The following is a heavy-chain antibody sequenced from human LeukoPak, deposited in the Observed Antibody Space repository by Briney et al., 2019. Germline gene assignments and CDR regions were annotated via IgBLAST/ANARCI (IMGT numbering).Heavy chain of an antibody. D-gene: IGHD2-2*01. V-gene: IGHV3-49*03. Sequence: AGGSLRLSCTASGFTFGDYAMSWFRQAPGKGLEWVGFIRSKAYGGTTEYAASVKGRFTISRDDSKSIAYPQMNSLKTEDTAVYYCTRVMGCSSTSCYFGYYYYYGMDVWGQGTTVTVSS. CDR2: IRSKAYGGTT. CDR3: TRVMGCSSTSCYFGYYYYYGMDV. J-gene: IGHJ6*02. CDR1: GFTFGDYA.